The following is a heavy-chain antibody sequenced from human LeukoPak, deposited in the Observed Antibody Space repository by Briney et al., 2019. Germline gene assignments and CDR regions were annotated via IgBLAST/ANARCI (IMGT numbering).Heavy chain of an antibody. CDR1: GFTFSSYS. CDR2: ISSSSSYI. Sequence: PGGSLRLSCAASGFTFSSYSMNWVRQAPGKGLEWVSSISSSSSYIYYADSVKGRFTISRDNSKNTLYLQMNSLRAEDTAVYYCAKDGNDGSGWYFFGSADFDYWGQGTLVTVSS. J-gene: IGHJ4*02. V-gene: IGHV3-21*01. CDR3: AKDGNDGSGWYFFGSADFDY. D-gene: IGHD6-19*01.